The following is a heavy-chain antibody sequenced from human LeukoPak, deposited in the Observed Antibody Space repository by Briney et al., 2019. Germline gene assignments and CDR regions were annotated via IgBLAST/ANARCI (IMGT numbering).Heavy chain of an antibody. CDR1: GYSFTNYW. V-gene: IGHV5-51*01. Sequence: GESLKISCKGSGYSFTNYWIGWVRQMPGTGLEWMGVIHPGDSDTRYSPSFQGQVTISTDKSIDTAYLQWSSLKASDTAMYYCARRVAVAGDAFDIWGQGTMVTVSS. J-gene: IGHJ3*02. D-gene: IGHD6-19*01. CDR2: IHPGDSDT. CDR3: ARRVAVAGDAFDI.